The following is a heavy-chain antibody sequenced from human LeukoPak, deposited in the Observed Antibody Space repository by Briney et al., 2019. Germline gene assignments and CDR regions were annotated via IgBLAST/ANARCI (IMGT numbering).Heavy chain of an antibody. Sequence: SETLSLTCTVSGGSISSSSYYWGWIRQPPGKGLEWIGSIYYSGSTYYNPSLKSRVTISVDTSKNQFSLKLSSVTAADTAVYYCARVDYDILTGYPTTYYYYYMDVWGKGTTVTVSS. CDR2: IYYSGST. V-gene: IGHV4-39*07. D-gene: IGHD3-9*01. CDR3: ARVDYDILTGYPTTYYYYYMDV. J-gene: IGHJ6*03. CDR1: GGSISSSSYY.